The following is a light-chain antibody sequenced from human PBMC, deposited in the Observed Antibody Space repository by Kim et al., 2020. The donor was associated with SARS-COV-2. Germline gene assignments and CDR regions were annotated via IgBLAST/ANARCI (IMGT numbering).Light chain of an antibody. CDR3: QQYGTSPTA. Sequence: GEGTTLSCRDSQSVSDSRLAWYQQRPGQAPRLLIYASSTRATAIPDRFSGSGSGTDFTLTIHRLEPEDFAVYYCQQYGTSPTAFGPGNKLEIK. CDR1: QSVSDSR. J-gene: IGKJ2*01. CDR2: ASS. V-gene: IGKV3-20*01.